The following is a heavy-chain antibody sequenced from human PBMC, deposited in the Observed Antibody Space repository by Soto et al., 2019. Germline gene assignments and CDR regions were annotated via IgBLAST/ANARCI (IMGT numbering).Heavy chain of an antibody. CDR2: IYSGGST. V-gene: IGHV3-53*01. J-gene: IGHJ4*02. Sequence: EVPLVESGGGLIQPGGSLRLSCAASGFTVSSNYMSWVRQAPGKGLEWVSVIYSGGSTYYADSVKGRFTISRDNSKNTLYLQMNSLRAEDTAVYYCARIHVWELADFDYWGQGTLVTVSS. D-gene: IGHD1-26*01. CDR3: ARIHVWELADFDY. CDR1: GFTVSSNY.